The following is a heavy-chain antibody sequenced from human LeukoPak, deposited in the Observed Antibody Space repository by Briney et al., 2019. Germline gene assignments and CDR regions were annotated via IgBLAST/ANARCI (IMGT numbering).Heavy chain of an antibody. CDR2: IYPGDSDT. V-gene: IGHV5-51*01. CDR1: GYSFTTYW. D-gene: IGHD4-17*01. CDR3: ARAPLTSVLTGAFDY. Sequence: GESLKISCEVSGYSFTTYWIGWVRQMPGKGLEWMGIIYPGDSDTRYSPSFQGQVTISADKSISTAYLLWSSLKASDTATYYCARAPLTSVLTGAFDYWGQGTLVTVSS. J-gene: IGHJ4*02.